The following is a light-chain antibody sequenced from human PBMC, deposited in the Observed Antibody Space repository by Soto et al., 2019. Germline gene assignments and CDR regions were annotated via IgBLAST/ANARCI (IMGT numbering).Light chain of an antibody. V-gene: IGKV3-15*01. CDR3: QQYGSSLRT. J-gene: IGKJ1*01. CDR2: AAS. Sequence: ETVMTQSPVTLSVSPGDTATLSCRASQRVSSHLAWYQQKPGQAPRLLIYAASTRATGIPVRFSGSGSVTEFTLTIRSLQSEDSAVYYCQQYGSSLRTFGQGTKVDIK. CDR1: QRVSSH.